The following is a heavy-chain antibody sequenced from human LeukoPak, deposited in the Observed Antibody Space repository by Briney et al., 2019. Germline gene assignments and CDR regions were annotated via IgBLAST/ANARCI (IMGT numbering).Heavy chain of an antibody. CDR3: ARGPYYGSGSHFSYYGMDV. V-gene: IGHV3-23*01. CDR1: GFTFSTYA. CDR2: ISTGGDTI. D-gene: IGHD3-10*01. Sequence: GGSLRRSCAASGFTFSTYAMSWFRQAPGKGPESVSAISTGGDTIFYADSVKGRFTVSRDNSKNTVFVEMNSLRAEDTAMYYCARGPYYGSGSHFSYYGMDVWGQGTTVTVSS. J-gene: IGHJ6*02.